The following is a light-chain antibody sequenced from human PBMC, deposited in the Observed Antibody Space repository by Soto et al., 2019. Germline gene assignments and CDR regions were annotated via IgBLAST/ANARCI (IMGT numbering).Light chain of an antibody. CDR2: EVA. CDR3: CSYAGDVDFFV. Sequence: QSALTQPASVSGSPGQSITISCAGTSSDAATYSLVSWYQQLPGKAPKLIIYEVAKRPSGVSTRYSGYKSGSTASLTISWLQAEDEAIYYCCSYAGDVDFFVFGTGTKLTVL. J-gene: IGLJ1*01. V-gene: IGLV2-23*02. CDR1: SSDAATYSL.